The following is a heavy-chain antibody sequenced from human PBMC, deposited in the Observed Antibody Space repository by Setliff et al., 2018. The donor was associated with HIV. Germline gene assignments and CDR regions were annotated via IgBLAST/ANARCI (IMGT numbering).Heavy chain of an antibody. J-gene: IGHJ3*01. V-gene: IGHV4-61*09. CDR1: GDSITRGSYY. Sequence: ASETLSLTCTVSGDSITRGSYYWSWIRQPAGKGLEWIGHIYTSGKTHYSPSLKSRITISADTSKNQLSLNLSSVTAADTAVYYCARDKAQSGSQFPRDAFDVWGRGTLVTVSS. CDR2: IYTSGKT. CDR3: ARDKAQSGSQFPRDAFDV. D-gene: IGHD1-26*01.